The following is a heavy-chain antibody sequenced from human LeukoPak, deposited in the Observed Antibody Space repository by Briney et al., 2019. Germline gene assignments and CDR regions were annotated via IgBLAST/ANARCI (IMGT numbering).Heavy chain of an antibody. CDR2: ISGSGDRT. V-gene: IGHV3-23*01. CDR1: GFTVSSNY. D-gene: IGHD6-19*01. CDR3: AKDAISVALGWFDP. J-gene: IGHJ5*02. Sequence: GGSLRLSCAASGFTVSSNYMSWVRQAPGKGLEWVSAISGSGDRTYYADFVKGRFTISRDNSKNTLYLQMNSLKDEDTAIYYCAKDAISVALGWFDPWGQGTLVTVSS.